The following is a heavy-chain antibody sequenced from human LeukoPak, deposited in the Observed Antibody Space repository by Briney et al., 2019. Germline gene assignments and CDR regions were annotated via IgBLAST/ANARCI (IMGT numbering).Heavy chain of an antibody. V-gene: IGHV5-51*01. Sequence: GESLQIFCKGSAYSFTSYWIVWVRQMPGKGLEWMGIIYPGDSDTRYSPSFQGQVTISADKSSSTAYLQWSSLKASDTAMYYCARRDPYSSSSSGPFDPWGQGTLVTVSS. D-gene: IGHD6-6*01. J-gene: IGHJ5*02. CDR2: IYPGDSDT. CDR3: ARRDPYSSSSSGPFDP. CDR1: AYSFTSYW.